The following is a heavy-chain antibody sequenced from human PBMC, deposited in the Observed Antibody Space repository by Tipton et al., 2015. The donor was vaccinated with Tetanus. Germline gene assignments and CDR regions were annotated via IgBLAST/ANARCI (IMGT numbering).Heavy chain of an antibody. CDR3: ARQWVAVATKHFDY. Sequence: LRLSCAVYGGSLSGYYWSWIRQPPGKGLEWIGYIYYSGSTNYNPSLKSRVTISVDTSKNQFSLKLSSVTAADTAVYYCARQWVAVATKHFDYWGQGTLVTVSS. CDR2: IYYSGST. V-gene: IGHV4-59*08. CDR1: GGSLSGYY. J-gene: IGHJ4*02. D-gene: IGHD6-19*01.